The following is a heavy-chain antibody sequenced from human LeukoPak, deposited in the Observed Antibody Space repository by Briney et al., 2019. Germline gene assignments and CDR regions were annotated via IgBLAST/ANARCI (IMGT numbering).Heavy chain of an antibody. V-gene: IGHV1-46*01. J-gene: IGHJ5*02. Sequence: PGASVKVSCTASGYTFTNNFMHWVRQAPGQGLEWIGIINPSGDNTWYAQKFQGRVTMTRDMATSTDYLEVSSLRSEDTAVYYCARDNSLRDTAWWFDPWGQGTLVTVSS. CDR2: INPSGDNT. CDR3: ARDNSLRDTAWWFDP. D-gene: IGHD5-24*01. CDR1: GYTFTNNF.